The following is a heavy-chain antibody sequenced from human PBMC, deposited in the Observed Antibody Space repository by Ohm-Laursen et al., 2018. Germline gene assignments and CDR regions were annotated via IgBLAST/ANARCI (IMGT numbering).Heavy chain of an antibody. D-gene: IGHD3-22*01. CDR3: AKDYPSAYYDSSPDY. V-gene: IGHV3-11*04. CDR1: GFTFIDYD. Sequence: SLRLSCAASGFTFIDYDMSWIRQTPGKGLEWLSYITSGGGIIYSADSVKGRFAISRDNDEDTLYLQMNSLRAEDTAVYYCAKDYPSAYYDSSPDYWGQGTLVTVSS. CDR2: ITSGGGII. J-gene: IGHJ4*02.